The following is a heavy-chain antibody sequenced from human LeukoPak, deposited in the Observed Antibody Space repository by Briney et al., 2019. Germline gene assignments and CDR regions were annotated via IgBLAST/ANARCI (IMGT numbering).Heavy chain of an antibody. D-gene: IGHD1-1*01. Sequence: SETLSLTCSVSGGSVSSNNYQWNWIRQPPGKGLEWIGDIYHSGSTNYNPSLKSRVTISVDTSKNQFSLKLSSVTAADTAVYYCAAGLERLFDYWGQGTLVTVSS. CDR1: GGSVSSNNYQ. J-gene: IGHJ4*02. CDR3: AAGLERLFDY. V-gene: IGHV4-61*01. CDR2: IYHSGST.